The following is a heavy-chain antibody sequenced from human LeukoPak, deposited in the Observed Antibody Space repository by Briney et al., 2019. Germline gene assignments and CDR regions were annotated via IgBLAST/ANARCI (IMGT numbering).Heavy chain of an antibody. J-gene: IGHJ3*02. V-gene: IGHV3-43*02. CDR1: GFTFDDYA. Sequence: GGSLRLSCAASGFTFDDYAMHWVRQAPGKGLEWVSLISGDGGSTYYADSVKGRFTISRDNSKTSLYLQMNSLRTEDTALYYCAKSLESLYYDSTSDAFDIWGQGTMVTVSS. CDR3: AKSLESLYYDSTSDAFDI. CDR2: ISGDGGST. D-gene: IGHD3-22*01.